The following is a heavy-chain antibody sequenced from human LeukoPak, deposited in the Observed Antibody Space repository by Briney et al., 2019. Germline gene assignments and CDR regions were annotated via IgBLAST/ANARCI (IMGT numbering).Heavy chain of an antibody. D-gene: IGHD3-10*01. CDR1: GYTLSELS. V-gene: IGHV1-24*01. CDR3: ATDRAITMIRIFDY. Sequence: ASVKVSCKVPGYTLSELSMHWVRQAPGKGLEWMGGFDPEDGETIYAQKFQGRVTMTEDTSTDTAYMELSRLRSEDTAVYYCATDRAITMIRIFDYWGQGTLVTVSS. J-gene: IGHJ4*02. CDR2: FDPEDGET.